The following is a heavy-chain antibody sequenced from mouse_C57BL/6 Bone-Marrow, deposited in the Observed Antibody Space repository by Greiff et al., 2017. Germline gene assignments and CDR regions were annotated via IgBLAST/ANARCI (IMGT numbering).Heavy chain of an antibody. CDR1: GFTFSDYY. CDR2: ISNGGGST. V-gene: IGHV5-12*01. CDR3: ARRGDPYYFDY. J-gene: IGHJ2*01. Sequence: EVQLQESGGGLVQPGGSLKLSCAASGFTFSDYYMYWVRQTPEKRLEWVAYISNGGGSTYYPDTVKGRFTISRDNAKNTLYLQMSRLKSEDTAMYYCARRGDPYYFDYWGQGTTLTVSS. D-gene: IGHD2-13*01.